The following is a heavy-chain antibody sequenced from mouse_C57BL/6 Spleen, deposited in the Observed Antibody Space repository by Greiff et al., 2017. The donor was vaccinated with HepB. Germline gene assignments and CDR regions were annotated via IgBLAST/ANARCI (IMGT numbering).Heavy chain of an antibody. D-gene: IGHD1-1*01. CDR3: AKGTSSYVGFDY. CDR1: GYTFTDYY. J-gene: IGHJ2*01. Sequence: EVQLQQSGPVLVKPGASVKMSCKASGYTFTDYYMNWVKQSHGKSLEWIGVINPYNGGTSYNQKFKGKATLTVDKSSSTAYMELNSLTSEDSAVYYCAKGTSSYVGFDYWGQGTTLTVSS. CDR2: INPYNGGT. V-gene: IGHV1-19*01.